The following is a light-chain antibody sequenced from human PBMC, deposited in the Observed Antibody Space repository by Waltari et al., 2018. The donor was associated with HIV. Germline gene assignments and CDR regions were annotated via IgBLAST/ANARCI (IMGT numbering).Light chain of an antibody. CDR1: QSISGN. CDR2: GAS. V-gene: IGKV3-15*01. J-gene: IGKJ1*01. Sequence: EIAMTQSPATLSVSPGERATLSCRASQSISGNLARYQQRRGQAPRLLIYGASTRASGIPARFSGSGSGPDFSLTISSLQCGDSALYCCQKYDHGPRTFGQGTKLEI. CDR3: QKYDHGPRT.